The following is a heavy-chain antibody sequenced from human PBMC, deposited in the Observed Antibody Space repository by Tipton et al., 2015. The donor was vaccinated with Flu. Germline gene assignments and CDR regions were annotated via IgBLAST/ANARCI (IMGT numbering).Heavy chain of an antibody. V-gene: IGHV3-7*01. CDR2: INQGAIEK. CDR1: GFAFSSNW. D-gene: IGHD6-13*01. Sequence: QLVQSGGGLVQPGGSLRLSCAASGFAFSSNWMSWVRQAPGKGLEWVASINQGAIEKDYVDSVKGRFTISRDNARNSVFLQMNSLRAEDTAVYYCARIAASGQGVWNVDYWGQGTLVTVSS. J-gene: IGHJ4*02. CDR3: ARIAASGQGVWNVDY.